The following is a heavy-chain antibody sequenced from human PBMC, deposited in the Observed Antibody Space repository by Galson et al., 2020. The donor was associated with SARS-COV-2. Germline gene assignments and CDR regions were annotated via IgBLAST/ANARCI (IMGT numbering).Heavy chain of an antibody. J-gene: IGHJ6*02. V-gene: IGHV4-59*08. D-gene: IGHD3-3*01. CDR1: GGSISSYY. CDR2: IYYSGST. CDR3: ARHDYYDFWRYYYYGMDV. Sequence: SETLSLTCTVSGGSISSYYWSWIRQPPGKGLEWIGYIYYSGSTNYNPSLKSRVTISVDTSKNQFSLKLSSVTAADTAVYYCARHDYYDFWRYYYYGMDVWGQGTTVTVSS.